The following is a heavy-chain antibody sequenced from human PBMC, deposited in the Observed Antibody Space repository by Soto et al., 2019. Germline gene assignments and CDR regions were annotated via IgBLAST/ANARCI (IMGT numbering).Heavy chain of an antibody. Sequence: EVQLVESGGGLVKPGGSLRLSCAVSGFTFSNYALGWVRQAPGKGLEWVSTISGRGTSTYYADSVKGRFTISRDNSKDTLFLQMDSLRAEDTALYYCAKDGERYSFGYNFDYWGQGTLVTVSS. CDR2: ISGRGTST. V-gene: IGHV3-23*04. CDR3: AKDGERYSFGYNFDY. J-gene: IGHJ4*02. CDR1: GFTFSNYA. D-gene: IGHD5-18*01.